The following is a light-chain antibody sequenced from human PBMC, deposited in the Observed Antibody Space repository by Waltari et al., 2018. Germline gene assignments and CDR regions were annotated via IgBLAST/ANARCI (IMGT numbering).Light chain of an antibody. Sequence: AIWMTQSPSLLSASTGDRVTIRFRMSQGISSYLAWYQQKPGKAPELLIYAASTLQSGFPSRFSGSGSGTDFTLTISCLQSEDFATYYCKQYYSFPFTFGPGTKVDIK. CDR3: KQYYSFPFT. CDR1: QGISSY. CDR2: AAS. J-gene: IGKJ3*01. V-gene: IGKV1D-8*02.